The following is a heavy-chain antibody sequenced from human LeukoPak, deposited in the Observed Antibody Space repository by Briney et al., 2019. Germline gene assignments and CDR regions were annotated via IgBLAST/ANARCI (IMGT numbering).Heavy chain of an antibody. CDR2: IYYSGST. V-gene: IGHV4-59*08. Sequence: SETLSLTCTVSGGPISNYYWSWIRQSPGKGLEWIGYIYYSGSTNYNPSLKSRVTISVDTSKNQFSLKLTSVTAADTAVYYCARHGGWLAGARNWGQGTLVTVSS. J-gene: IGHJ4*02. CDR3: ARHGGWLAGARN. CDR1: GGPISNYY. D-gene: IGHD6-19*01.